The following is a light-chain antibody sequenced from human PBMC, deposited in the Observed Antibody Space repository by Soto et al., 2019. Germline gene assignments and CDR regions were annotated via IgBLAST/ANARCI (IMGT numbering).Light chain of an antibody. J-gene: IGKJ2*01. CDR3: QQYNNWPYT. CDR2: GAS. CDR1: QSVSSN. Sequence: EIVMTQSPATLSVSPGERATLSCRASQSVSSNLAWYQQKPGQAPRLLIYGASTRATGIPARFSGSGYGTEVTLTISSLQSEDFAVYYCQQYNNWPYTFGQGTKLEIK. V-gene: IGKV3-15*01.